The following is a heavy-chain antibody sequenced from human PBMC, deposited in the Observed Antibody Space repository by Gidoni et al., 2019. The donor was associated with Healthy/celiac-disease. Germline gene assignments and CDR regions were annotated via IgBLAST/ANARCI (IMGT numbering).Heavy chain of an antibody. V-gene: IGHV3-23*01. CDR1: GFNFSSYA. CDR2: ISGGGSST. D-gene: IGHD1-1*01. Sequence: EVQRLESGGGWFQPGWSLALSFAASGFNFSSYALSWVRQAPGKGLEWVSVISGGGSSTYYEAAVKGLFTISRDNSKNTLYLQMSSRGAEDTAVYYCAKDCLERLSLPLLSYFDYWGQGTLVTVSS. CDR3: AKDCLERLSLPLLSYFDY. J-gene: IGHJ4*02.